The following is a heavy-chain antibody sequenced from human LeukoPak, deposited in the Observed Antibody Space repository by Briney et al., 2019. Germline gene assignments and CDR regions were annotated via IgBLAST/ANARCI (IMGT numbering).Heavy chain of an antibody. Sequence: KPSETLSLTRSVSGYSISSGYYWSWIRQPPGKGLEWIGEINHSGSTNYNPSLKSRVTISVDTSKNQFSLKLSSVTAADTAVYYCAREGPRVLFNYYDSSGYYYLDYWGQGTLVTVSS. CDR3: AREGPRVLFNYYDSSGYYYLDY. D-gene: IGHD3-22*01. J-gene: IGHJ4*02. CDR1: GYSISSGYY. CDR2: INHSGST. V-gene: IGHV4-38-2*02.